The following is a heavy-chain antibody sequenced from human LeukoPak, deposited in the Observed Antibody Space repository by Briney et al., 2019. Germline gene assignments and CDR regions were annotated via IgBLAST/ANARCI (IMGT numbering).Heavy chain of an antibody. Sequence: GGSLRLSCSASGFTFSRYAMHWVRQAPGEGLEYVSAISSNGGSTYYADSVKGRFTISRDNSRNTLHLQMSSLRVEDTAVYYCVKDSSSGSYFDYWGQGTLVTVSS. CDR3: VKDSSSGSYFDY. V-gene: IGHV3-64D*06. J-gene: IGHJ4*02. CDR2: ISSNGGST. D-gene: IGHD3-10*01. CDR1: GFTFSRYA.